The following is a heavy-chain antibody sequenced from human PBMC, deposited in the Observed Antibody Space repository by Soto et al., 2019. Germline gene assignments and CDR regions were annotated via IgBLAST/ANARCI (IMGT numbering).Heavy chain of an antibody. J-gene: IGHJ4*02. Sequence: QVQLVQSGAEVRKPGSSVKVSCKASGGTFSRHAISWVRQAPGQGLEWMGGIIPIFGTANHAQKFQGRVTIIADESTSTVYMELSSLRSEDTAVYYCARGVGSSSWDPLFDYWGQGTLVTVSS. CDR1: GGTFSRHA. V-gene: IGHV1-69*01. D-gene: IGHD6-13*01. CDR2: IIPIFGTA. CDR3: ARGVGSSSWDPLFDY.